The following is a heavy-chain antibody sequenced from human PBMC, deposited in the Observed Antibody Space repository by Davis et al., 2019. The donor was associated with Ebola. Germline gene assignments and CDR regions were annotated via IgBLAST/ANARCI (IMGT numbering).Heavy chain of an antibody. V-gene: IGHV1-69*13. J-gene: IGHJ4*02. D-gene: IGHD3-22*01. Sequence: SVKVSCKASGGTFSSYAISWVRQAPGQGLEWMGGIIPIFGTANYAQKFQGRVTITADESTSTAYMELSSLRSEDTAVYYCARGKSPYYYDSSGYPYHFDYWGQGTLVTVSS. CDR2: IIPIFGTA. CDR1: GGTFSSYA. CDR3: ARGKSPYYYDSSGYPYHFDY.